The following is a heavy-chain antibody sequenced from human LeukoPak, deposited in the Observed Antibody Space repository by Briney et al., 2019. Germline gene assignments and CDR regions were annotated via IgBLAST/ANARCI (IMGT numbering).Heavy chain of an antibody. D-gene: IGHD2-2*01. CDR2: INHSGST. V-gene: IGHV4-34*01. Sequence: SETLSLTCAVYGGSFSDYYWNWIRQPPGKGLEWIGEINHSGSTNYNPSLKSRVTISVDTSKNQFSLKLSSVTAADTAVYYCARYCTSTSCYGGLDYWGQGTLVTVSS. CDR3: ARYCTSTSCYGGLDY. J-gene: IGHJ4*02. CDR1: GGSFSDYY.